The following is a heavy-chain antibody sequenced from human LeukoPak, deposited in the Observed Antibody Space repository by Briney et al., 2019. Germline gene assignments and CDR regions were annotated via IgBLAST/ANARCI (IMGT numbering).Heavy chain of an antibody. Sequence: GSLRLSCAASGFTVSSSYMYWVRQAPGKGLEWVSFFYRGDSTYYAESVRGRFTISRDNSKNTLYLLMNSLIPEDTAVYYCAREVVSSPSYFDSWGQGTLVTVSS. D-gene: IGHD2-15*01. J-gene: IGHJ4*02. V-gene: IGHV3-53*01. CDR2: FYRGDST. CDR3: AREVVSSPSYFDS. CDR1: GFTVSSSY.